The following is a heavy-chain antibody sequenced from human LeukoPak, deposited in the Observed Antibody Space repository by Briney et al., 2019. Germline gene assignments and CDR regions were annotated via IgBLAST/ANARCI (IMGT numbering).Heavy chain of an antibody. CDR3: ARSYCGGDCYPNYYYYYGMDV. CDR2: IYYSGST. CDR1: GGSISSYY. D-gene: IGHD2-21*02. V-gene: IGHV4-59*01. J-gene: IGHJ6*02. Sequence: SETLSLTCTVSGGSISSYYWSWIRPPPGKGLEWIGYIYYSGSTNYNPSLKSRVTISVDTPKNQFSLKLSSVTAADTAVYYCARSYCGGDCYPNYYYYYGMDVWGQGTTVTVSS.